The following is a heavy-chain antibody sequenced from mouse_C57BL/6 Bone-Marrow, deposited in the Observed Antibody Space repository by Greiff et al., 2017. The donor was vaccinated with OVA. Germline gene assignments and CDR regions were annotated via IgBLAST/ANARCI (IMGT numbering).Heavy chain of an antibody. V-gene: IGHV1-63*01. CDR1: GYTFTNYW. CDR2: IYPGGGYT. Sequence: LVESGAELVRPGTSVKMSCKASGYTFTNYWIGWAKQRPGHGLEWIGDIYPGGGYTNYNEKFKGKATLTADKSSSTAYMQFSSLTSEDSAIYYCARRKYDYDPWYIDVWGTGTTVTVSS. D-gene: IGHD2-4*01. J-gene: IGHJ1*03. CDR3: ARRKYDYDPWYIDV.